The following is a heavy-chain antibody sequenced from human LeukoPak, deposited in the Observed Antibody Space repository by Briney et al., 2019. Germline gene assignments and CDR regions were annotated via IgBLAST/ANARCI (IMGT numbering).Heavy chain of an antibody. CDR1: GGSVSSGCYY. V-gene: IGHV4-61*01. Sequence: SETLSLTCTVSGGSVSSGCYYWSWIRQPPGKGLEWIGYIYYSGSTNYNPSLKSRVTISVDTSKNQFSLKLSSVTAADTAVYYCARDGAAAGTYYYYGMDVWGKGTTVTVSS. CDR3: ARDGAAAGTYYYYGMDV. CDR2: IYYSGST. D-gene: IGHD6-13*01. J-gene: IGHJ6*04.